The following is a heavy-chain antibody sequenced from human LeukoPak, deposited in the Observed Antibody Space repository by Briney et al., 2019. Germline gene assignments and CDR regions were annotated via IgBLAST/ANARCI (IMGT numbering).Heavy chain of an antibody. D-gene: IGHD3-3*01. CDR1: GFTFTNSW. Sequence: GGSLRLSCAASGFTFTNSWMNWLRQAPGMGPEWVANIKPDGSEKYYVDSVKGRFTISRDNAMNSLYLQMNSLRAEDTAVYYCARGITRLRFLEWGRPYWGQGTLVTVSS. V-gene: IGHV3-7*01. CDR2: IKPDGSEK. CDR3: ARGITRLRFLEWGRPY. J-gene: IGHJ4*02.